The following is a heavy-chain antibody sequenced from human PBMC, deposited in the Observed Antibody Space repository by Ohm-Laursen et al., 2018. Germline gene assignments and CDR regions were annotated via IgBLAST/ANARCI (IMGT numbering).Heavy chain of an antibody. J-gene: IGHJ4*02. CDR3: ARTIGAAADH. Sequence: GSLRLSCAASGFTFSTYWMHWVRQAPGKGLVWVARINSDGSSTVYAASVQGRITISRDNAKNTLYLQINSLRAEDTAVYYCARTIGAAADHWGQGTLVTVSS. CDR2: INSDGSST. CDR1: GFTFSTYW. V-gene: IGHV3-74*01. D-gene: IGHD6-13*01.